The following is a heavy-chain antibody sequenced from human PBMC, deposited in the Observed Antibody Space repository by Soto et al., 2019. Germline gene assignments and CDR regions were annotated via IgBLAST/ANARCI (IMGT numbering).Heavy chain of an antibody. J-gene: IGHJ4*02. Sequence: QVQLEQSGAEVKKPGASVRVSCKSPGYTFTNYYMQWVRQAPGQGLEWMGLINPHGGNTIYAQNFQGRVTMTRDTSTSTVYMKLSSLRSDDTAVYYCAGGSGYENLDYWGQGTLVTVSS. V-gene: IGHV1-46*01. CDR2: INPHGGNT. CDR1: GYTFTNYY. D-gene: IGHD5-12*01. CDR3: AGGSGYENLDY.